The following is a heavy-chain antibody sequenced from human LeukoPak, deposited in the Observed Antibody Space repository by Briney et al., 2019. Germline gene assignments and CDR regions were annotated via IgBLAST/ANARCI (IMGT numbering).Heavy chain of an antibody. CDR2: ISAYNGNT. Sequence: ASVKVSCKTSGYTFTSNGISWVRQAPGQGLEWMGWISAYNGNTNYAQKLQGRVTMTTDTSTSTAYMELRSLRSDDTAVYYCARDQRQLERLDYYYYYMDVWGKGTTVTVSS. J-gene: IGHJ6*03. CDR3: ARDQRQLERLDYYYYYMDV. CDR1: GYTFTSNG. D-gene: IGHD1-1*01. V-gene: IGHV1-18*01.